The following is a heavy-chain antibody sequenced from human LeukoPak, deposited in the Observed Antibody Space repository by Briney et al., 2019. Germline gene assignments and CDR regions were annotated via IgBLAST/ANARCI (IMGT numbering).Heavy chain of an antibody. V-gene: IGHV1-46*01. J-gene: IGHJ1*01. CDR3: AVASTPAGYGAEYFQH. D-gene: IGHD1-1*01. Sequence: ASVKVSCKASGYTFTSYYMHWVRQAPGQGLEWMGIINPSGGSTSYAQKFQGRVTMTRDTSTSTVYMELSRLRSDDTAVYYCAVASTPAGYGAEYFQHWGQGTLVTASS. CDR1: GYTFTSYY. CDR2: INPSGGST.